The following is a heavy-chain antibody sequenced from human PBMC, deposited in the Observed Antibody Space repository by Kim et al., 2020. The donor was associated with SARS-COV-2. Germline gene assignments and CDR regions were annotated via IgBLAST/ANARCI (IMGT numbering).Heavy chain of an antibody. CDR1: GFTFSSYE. CDR2: ISSSGSTI. V-gene: IGHV3-48*03. D-gene: IGHD3-3*01. Sequence: GGSLRLSCAASGFTFSSYEMNWVRQAPGKGLEWVSYISSSGSTIYYADSVKGRFTISRDNAKNSLYLQMNSLRAEDTAVYYCAKNDDFWSGSFDYWGQGTLVTVSS. CDR3: AKNDDFWSGSFDY. J-gene: IGHJ4*02.